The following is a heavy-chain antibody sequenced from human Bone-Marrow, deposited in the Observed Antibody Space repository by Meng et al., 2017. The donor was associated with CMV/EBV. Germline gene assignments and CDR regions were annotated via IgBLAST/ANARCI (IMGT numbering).Heavy chain of an antibody. D-gene: IGHD3-10*01. Sequence: GSLRLSCAVYGGSFSGYYWSWIRQPPGKGLEWIGEIYHSGSTNYNPSLKSRVTISVDTSKNQFSLKLSSVTAADTAVYYCARGNVLLWFGELPKGGWFDPWGQGTLVTVSS. CDR2: IYHSGST. CDR1: GGSFSGYY. V-gene: IGHV4-34*01. J-gene: IGHJ5*02. CDR3: ARGNVLLWFGELPKGGWFDP.